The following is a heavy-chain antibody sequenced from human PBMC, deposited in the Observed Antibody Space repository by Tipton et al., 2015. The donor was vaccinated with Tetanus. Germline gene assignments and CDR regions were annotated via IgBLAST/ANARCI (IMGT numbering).Heavy chain of an antibody. CDR1: GASISNYY. CDR2: VYLSGSF. Sequence: GLVKPSETLSLMCTVSGASISNYYWSWIRQAPGKGLEWIGYVYLSGSFNYNPSLKSRVTISIDTSKIQFSLQLTSVTAADTAVYYCARDSSLGSNSWAFDLWGRGTTVTVSS. D-gene: IGHD4-23*01. CDR3: ARDSSLGSNSWAFDL. J-gene: IGHJ3*01. V-gene: IGHV4-59*01.